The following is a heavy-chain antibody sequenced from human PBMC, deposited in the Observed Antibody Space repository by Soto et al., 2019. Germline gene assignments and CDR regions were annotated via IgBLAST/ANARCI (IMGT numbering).Heavy chain of an antibody. Sequence: ASVKVSCKTSGYSVNRYGITWVRQAPGQGLEWMGWISAHNGHMIYAQDFQGRVTMTTDTSTNTAYMDVRSLRSDDTGVYYCARDIHYYDSSGSDYWGQGTQVTVSS. D-gene: IGHD3-22*01. CDR2: ISAHNGHM. J-gene: IGHJ4*02. CDR1: GYSVNRYG. V-gene: IGHV1-18*01. CDR3: ARDIHYYDSSGSDY.